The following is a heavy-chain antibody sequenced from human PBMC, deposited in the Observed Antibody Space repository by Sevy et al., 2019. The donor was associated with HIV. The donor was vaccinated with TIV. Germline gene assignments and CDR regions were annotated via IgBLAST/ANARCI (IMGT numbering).Heavy chain of an antibody. Sequence: GGSLRLSCTTSGFMFGDYAMSWVRQAPGKGLEWVGFIRRKAYGGTTQYAASVKGRFTISRDDSKSIAYLQMNSLKTEDTAVYYCARGGSTTIWSPWDYWGQGTLVTVSS. CDR3: ARGGSTTIWSPWDY. V-gene: IGHV3-49*04. CDR2: IRRKAYGGTT. D-gene: IGHD3-3*01. CDR1: GFMFGDYA. J-gene: IGHJ4*02.